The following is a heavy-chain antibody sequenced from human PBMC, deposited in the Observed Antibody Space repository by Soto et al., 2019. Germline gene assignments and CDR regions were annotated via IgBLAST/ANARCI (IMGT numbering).Heavy chain of an antibody. CDR1: GGTFSSYA. D-gene: IGHD1-26*01. V-gene: IGHV1-69*10. J-gene: IGHJ6*02. CDR2: IIPIFGIA. Sequence: ASVKVSCKASGGTFSSYAISWVRQAPGQGLEWMGGIIPIFGIANYAQKFQGRVTITADKSTSTAYMELSSLRSEDTAVYYCARDHSGSYPPYYYGMDVWGQGTTVTVSS. CDR3: ARDHSGSYPPYYYGMDV.